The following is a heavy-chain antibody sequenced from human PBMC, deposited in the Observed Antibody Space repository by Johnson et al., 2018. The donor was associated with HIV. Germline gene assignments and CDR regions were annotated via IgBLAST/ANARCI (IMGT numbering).Heavy chain of an antibody. CDR2: ISYDGSNK. CDR3: ARVGDSSSSLGAFDI. D-gene: IGHD6-6*01. Sequence: QVQLVESGGGVVQPGRSLRLSCVVSGFTFSDYYMDWVRQAPGKGLEWVAVISYDGSNKYYADSVKGRFTISRDNSKNTLYLQMNSLRAEDTAVYYCARVGDSSSSLGAFDIWGQGTMVTVSS. J-gene: IGHJ3*02. V-gene: IGHV3-30*03. CDR1: GFTFSDYY.